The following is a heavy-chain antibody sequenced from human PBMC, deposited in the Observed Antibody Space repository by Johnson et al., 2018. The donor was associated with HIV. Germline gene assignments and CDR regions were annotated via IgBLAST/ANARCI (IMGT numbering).Heavy chain of an antibody. J-gene: IGHJ3*02. CDR2: ISYDGSNK. CDR1: GFTFSDYA. D-gene: IGHD4-17*01. Sequence: QMLLVESGGGVVQPGRSLRLSCAASGFTFSDYAMHWVRQAPGKGLEWVAVISYDGSNKYYADSVKGRFTISRDNSKNTLYLQMNSLRVEDAAVYYCARSPETGDRLWRAFDIWGHGTMVTVSS. CDR3: ARSPETGDRLWRAFDI. V-gene: IGHV3-30-3*01.